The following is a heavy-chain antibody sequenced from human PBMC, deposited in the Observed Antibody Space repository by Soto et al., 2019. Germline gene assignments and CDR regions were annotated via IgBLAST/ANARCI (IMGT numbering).Heavy chain of an antibody. V-gene: IGHV1-3*01. J-gene: IGHJ5*02. CDR3: AREKGRGYCSSTSCPRNWFDP. D-gene: IGHD2-2*01. CDR1: GYTFTSYA. Sequence: ASVKVSCKASGYTFTSYAMHWVRQAPGQRLEWMGWINAGNGNTKYSQKFQGRVTITRDTSASTAYMELSSLRSEDTAVYYCAREKGRGYCSSTSCPRNWFDPWGQGTLVTVSS. CDR2: INAGNGNT.